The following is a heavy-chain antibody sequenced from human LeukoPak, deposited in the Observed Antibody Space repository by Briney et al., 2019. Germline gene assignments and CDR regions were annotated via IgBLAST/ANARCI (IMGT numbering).Heavy chain of an antibody. CDR2: IIPIFGTA. Sequence: ASVKVSCKASGGTFISYAISWVRQAPGQGLEWMGGIIPIFGTANYAQKFQGRVTMTTDTSTSTAYMELRSLRSDDTAVYYCARGLRFLEWVFDYWGQGTLVTVSS. V-gene: IGHV1-69*05. CDR3: ARGLRFLEWVFDY. CDR1: GGTFISYA. J-gene: IGHJ4*02. D-gene: IGHD3-3*01.